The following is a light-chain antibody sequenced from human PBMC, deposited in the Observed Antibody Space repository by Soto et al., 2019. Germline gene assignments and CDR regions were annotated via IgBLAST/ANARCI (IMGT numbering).Light chain of an antibody. CDR2: AAS. J-gene: IGKJ3*01. Sequence: DIQMTQSPSSVSASVGDRVTITCRASQDISVWLAWYQQKPGKAPKLLIYAASNLQTGVPSRFSGSGSGADFTLTISSLQPGDFATYYCQQANSFPLTFGPGTKVDIK. CDR3: QQANSFPLT. CDR1: QDISVW. V-gene: IGKV1D-12*01.